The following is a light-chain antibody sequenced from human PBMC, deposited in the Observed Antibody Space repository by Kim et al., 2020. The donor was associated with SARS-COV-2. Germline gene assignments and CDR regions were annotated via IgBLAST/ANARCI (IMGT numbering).Light chain of an antibody. V-gene: IGLV2-14*03. CDR3: SSYTSSSPVL. J-gene: IGLJ2*01. CDR2: DVS. CDR1: RSDVGGYNY. Sequence: GQSLTISCTGTRSDVGGYNYGSWYQQHPGKAPKLMIYDVSNRPLGVSNRFSASKSGNTASLTISGLQAEDEADYYCSSYTSSSPVLFGGGTKVTVL.